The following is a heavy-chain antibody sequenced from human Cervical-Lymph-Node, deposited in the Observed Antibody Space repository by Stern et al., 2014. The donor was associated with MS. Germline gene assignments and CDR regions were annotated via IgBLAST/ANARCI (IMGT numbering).Heavy chain of an antibody. CDR3: ARDPITMKVVVKTPYFQR. CDR2: ISYDGSYK. J-gene: IGHJ1*01. CDR1: GFTFSSFA. Sequence: VQLVESGGGVVQPGRSLRLSCAASGFTFSSFAMHWVRQAPGKGLEWVALISYDGSYKYYADSVKGRFTISRDNSKNTLYLQINSLRAEDTAVYYCARDPITMKVVVKTPYFQRWGQGTLVTVSS. V-gene: IGHV3-30*04. D-gene: IGHD3-22*01.